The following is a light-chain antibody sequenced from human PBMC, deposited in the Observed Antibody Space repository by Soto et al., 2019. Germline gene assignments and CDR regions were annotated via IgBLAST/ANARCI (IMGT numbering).Light chain of an antibody. CDR2: QAS. CDR1: QTISSW. V-gene: IGKV1-5*03. Sequence: DIQITQSPSTLPASVGDRVTITCRASQTISSWLAWYQQKPGEAPRLLIYQASSLETEVPSRFSGSGSGTEFTLTISGLQPGDFATYYCQQYNSYSLTFGQGTKVDI. J-gene: IGKJ1*01. CDR3: QQYNSYSLT.